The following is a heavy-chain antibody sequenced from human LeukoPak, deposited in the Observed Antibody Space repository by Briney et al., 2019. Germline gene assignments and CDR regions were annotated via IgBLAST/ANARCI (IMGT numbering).Heavy chain of an antibody. CDR3: ARDGYDILDY. D-gene: IGHD3-9*01. CDR1: GGSMSHH. V-gene: IGHV4-59*11. CDR2: ISHTAST. J-gene: IGHJ4*02. Sequence: SETLSLTCTVSGGSMSHHWSWIRQSPGKGLEWIGYISHTASTNYNPSLKSRVTLSIDTSKSQLSFQLTSVTAADTAVCYCARDGYDILDYWGQGTLVTVSS.